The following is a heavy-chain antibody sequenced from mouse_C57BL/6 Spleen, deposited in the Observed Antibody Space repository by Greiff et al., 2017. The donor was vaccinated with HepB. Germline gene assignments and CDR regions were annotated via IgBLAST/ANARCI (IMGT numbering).Heavy chain of an antibody. J-gene: IGHJ2*01. Sequence: VQLQQSGAELARPGASVKLSCKASGYTFTSYGISWVKQRTGQGLEWIGEIYPRSGKTYYNEKFKGKATLTADKSSSTAYMELRSLTSEDSAVYFCARDDTTVVATDYFDYWGQGTTLTVSS. CDR2: IYPRSGKT. V-gene: IGHV1-81*01. CDR1: GYTFTSYG. CDR3: ARDDTTVVATDYFDY. D-gene: IGHD1-1*01.